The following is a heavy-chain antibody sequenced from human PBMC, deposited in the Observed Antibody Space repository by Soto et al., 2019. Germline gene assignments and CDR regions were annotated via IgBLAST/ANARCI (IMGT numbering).Heavy chain of an antibody. CDR2: INPNSGGT. D-gene: IGHD5-12*01. Sequence: VASVKVSCKASGYTFTGYYMHWVRQAPGQGLEWMGWINPNSGGTNYAQKFQGRVIMTRDTSISTAYMELSRLRSDDTAVYYCARDGSRYGGYDYWGQGTLVTVSS. CDR3: ARDGSRYGGYDY. V-gene: IGHV1-2*02. CDR1: GYTFTGYY. J-gene: IGHJ4*02.